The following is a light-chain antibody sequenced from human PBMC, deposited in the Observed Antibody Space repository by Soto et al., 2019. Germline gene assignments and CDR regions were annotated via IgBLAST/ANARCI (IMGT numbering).Light chain of an antibody. J-gene: IGLJ3*02. CDR2: YKSDSDK. V-gene: IGLV5-45*03. CDR1: SGINVGTYR. CDR3: LIWHNNALV. Sequence: QLVLSQPSSLSASPGESASLTCTLRSGINVGTYRIYWYQQKPGSPPQYLLRYKSDSDKQQGSGVPSRFSGFKDTSANAGILLISGLQAEDEADYYCLIWHNNALVFGGGTKLTVL.